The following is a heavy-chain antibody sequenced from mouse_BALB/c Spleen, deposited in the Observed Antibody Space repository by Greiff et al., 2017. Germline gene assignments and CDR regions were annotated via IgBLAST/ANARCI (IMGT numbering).Heavy chain of an antibody. J-gene: IGHJ1*01. V-gene: IGHV3-8*02. CDR2: ISYSGST. Sequence: EVMLVESGPSLVKPSQTLSLTCSVTGDSITSGYWNWIRKFPGNKLEYMGYISYSGSTYYNPSLKSRISITRDTSKNQYYLQLNSVTTEDTATYYCARYGATVVATDWYFDVWGAGTTVTVSS. CDR1: GDSITSGY. CDR3: ARYGATVVATDWYFDV. D-gene: IGHD1-1*01.